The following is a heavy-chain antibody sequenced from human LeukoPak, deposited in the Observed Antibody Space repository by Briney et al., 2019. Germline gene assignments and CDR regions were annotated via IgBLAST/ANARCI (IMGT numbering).Heavy chain of an antibody. CDR1: GFTFSSYA. V-gene: IGHV3-30*14. J-gene: IGHJ4*02. CDR3: ARTRGYSYGSLV. CDR2: ISYDGSNK. Sequence: PGRSLRLSCAASGFTFSSYAMHWVRQAPGKGLEWVAVISYDGSNKYYADSVKGRFTISRDNSKNTLYLQMNSLRAEDTAVYYCARTRGYSYGSLVWGQGTLVTVSS. D-gene: IGHD5-18*01.